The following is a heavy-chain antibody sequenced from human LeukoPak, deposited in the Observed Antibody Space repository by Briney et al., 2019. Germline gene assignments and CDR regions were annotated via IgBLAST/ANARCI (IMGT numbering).Heavy chain of an antibody. J-gene: IGHJ4*02. CDR1: GFAFSSYG. D-gene: IGHD1-26*01. Sequence: GGSLRLSCAASGFAFSSYGMHWVRQAPGKGLEWVALISFDGSNQYYADSVKGRFTISRDNSKNTLYLQMNSLRAEDTAVYYCAKPPEVGATVGYFDYWGQGTLVTVSS. CDR2: ISFDGSNQ. CDR3: AKPPEVGATVGYFDY. V-gene: IGHV3-30*18.